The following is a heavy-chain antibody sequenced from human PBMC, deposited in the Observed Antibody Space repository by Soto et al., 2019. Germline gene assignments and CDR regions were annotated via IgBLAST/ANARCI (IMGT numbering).Heavy chain of an antibody. CDR1: GGSISGYF. V-gene: IGHV4-59*01. J-gene: IGHJ6*01. CDR2: LSDSGST. CDR3: ARKEDGDGLDV. Sequence: QVQLQESGPGLVKPSETLSLTCTVSGGSISGYFWSWIRQPPGKGLECIGYLSDSGSTDYTPSLNSRVTISVDTSKNQFSLQLSSVTAADTAVYYCARKEDGDGLDVW.